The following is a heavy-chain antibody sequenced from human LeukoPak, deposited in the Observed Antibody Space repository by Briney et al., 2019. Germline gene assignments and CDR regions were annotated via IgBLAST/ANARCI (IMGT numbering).Heavy chain of an antibody. CDR1: GCTFLNYA. V-gene: IGHV3-23*01. D-gene: IGHD3-16*01. CDR2: ISGSGGST. Sequence: GWSLTESCVASGCTFLNYAMNWVRQARARGLDGVSVISGSGGSTYYEDSVRGRFTISRDNSKKTLYLQMNSMKAEDTAVYYCAIDAITLGRNWFDPWGQGTLVTVSS. CDR3: AIDAITLGRNWFDP. J-gene: IGHJ5*02.